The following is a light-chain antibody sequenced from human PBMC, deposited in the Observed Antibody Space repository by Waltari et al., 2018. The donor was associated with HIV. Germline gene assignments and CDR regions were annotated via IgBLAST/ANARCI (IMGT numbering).Light chain of an antibody. CDR2: AAS. Sequence: IQMTQSPSSLSASVGHRVTITCRASQGIRNYLAWYQQKPGKVPKLLIYAASTLQSGVPSRFSGSGSETDFTLTSNSLQPEDVATYYFQKYNNAPALSFGGGTRVEIK. V-gene: IGKV1-27*01. CDR3: QKYNNAPALS. J-gene: IGKJ4*01. CDR1: QGIRNY.